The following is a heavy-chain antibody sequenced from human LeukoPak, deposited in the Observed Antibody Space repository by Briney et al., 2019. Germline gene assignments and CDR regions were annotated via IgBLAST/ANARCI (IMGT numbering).Heavy chain of an antibody. J-gene: IGHJ6*03. CDR3: ARVSSSWLRFFYYYVDV. CDR2: ISAYNGNT. V-gene: IGHV1-18*01. D-gene: IGHD6-13*01. Sequence: GASVKVSCKASGYTFTSYGISWVRQAPGQGLEWMGWISAYNGNTNYAQKLQGRVTMTTDTSTSTAYMELRSLRSDDTAVYYCARVSSSWLRFFYYYVDVWGKGTTVTVSS. CDR1: GYTFTSYG.